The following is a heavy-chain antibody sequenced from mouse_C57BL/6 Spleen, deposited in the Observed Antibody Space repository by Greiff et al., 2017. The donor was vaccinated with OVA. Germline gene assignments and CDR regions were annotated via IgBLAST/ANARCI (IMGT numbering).Heavy chain of an antibody. V-gene: IGHV1-82*01. CDR2: IYPGDGDT. CDR3: ARGGGYYRFAY. CDR1: GYAFSSSW. D-gene: IGHD2-12*01. J-gene: IGHJ3*01. Sequence: QVQLKESGPELVKPGASVKISCKASGYAFSSSWMNWVKQRPGKGLEWIGRIYPGDGDTNYNGKFKGKATLTADKSSSTAYMQLSSLTSEDSAVYCCARGGGYYRFAYWGQGTLVTVSA.